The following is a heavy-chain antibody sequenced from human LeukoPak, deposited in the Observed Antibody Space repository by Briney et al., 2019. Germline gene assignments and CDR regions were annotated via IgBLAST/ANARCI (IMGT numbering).Heavy chain of an antibody. Sequence: GASVKVSCKASGYTFTVFYMQWVRQAPGQGLEWMGWINPNSGGTYSAQKFQGRVTMTRDTSTSTAYMELRSLRSDDTAVYYCAQDGHYGSGHVDYWGQGTLVTVSS. V-gene: IGHV1-2*02. D-gene: IGHD3-10*01. CDR3: AQDGHYGSGHVDY. CDR2: INPNSGGT. J-gene: IGHJ4*02. CDR1: GYTFTVFY.